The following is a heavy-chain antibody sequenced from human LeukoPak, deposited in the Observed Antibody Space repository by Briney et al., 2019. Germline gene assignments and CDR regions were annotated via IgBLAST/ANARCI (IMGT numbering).Heavy chain of an antibody. Sequence: SETLSLTCTVSGGSISSSSYYWGWIRQPPGKGLEWIGSIYYSGSTYYNPSLKSRVTISVDTSKNQFSLKLSSVTAADTAVYYCAIGAHIAAAGSGWFDPWGQGTLVTVSS. D-gene: IGHD6-13*01. J-gene: IGHJ5*02. CDR1: GGSISSSSYY. V-gene: IGHV4-39*07. CDR2: IYYSGST. CDR3: AIGAHIAAAGSGWFDP.